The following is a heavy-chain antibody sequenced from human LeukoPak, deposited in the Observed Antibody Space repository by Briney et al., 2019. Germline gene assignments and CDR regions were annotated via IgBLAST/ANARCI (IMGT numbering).Heavy chain of an antibody. V-gene: IGHV3-48*03. J-gene: IGHJ6*03. CDR1: GFTFSSYE. CDR3: AREGNYYYYYMDV. CDR2: ISSSGSTI. Sequence: GGSLRLSCAASGFTFSSYEMNWVRQAPGKGLEWVSYISSSGSTIYHADSVKGRFTISRDNAKNSLYPQMNSLRAEDTAVYYCAREGNYYYYYMDVWGKGTTVTVSS.